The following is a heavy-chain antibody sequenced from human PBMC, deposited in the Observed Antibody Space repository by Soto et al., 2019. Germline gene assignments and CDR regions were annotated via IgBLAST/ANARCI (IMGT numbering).Heavy chain of an antibody. D-gene: IGHD1-7*01. CDR1: GFTFSDYG. V-gene: IGHV3-30*18. CDR3: SKDADGNYNFDY. Sequence: VQLLESGGGVVQSGRSLIVSCAASGFTFSDYGMHWVRQAPGKGLEWLAVISYDRGKKFYAEAVKGRFTISRDNSKTTSYLQLNSLRPEATAVYFCSKDADGNYNFDYWGQGTLVTVSS. J-gene: IGHJ4*02. CDR2: ISYDRGKK.